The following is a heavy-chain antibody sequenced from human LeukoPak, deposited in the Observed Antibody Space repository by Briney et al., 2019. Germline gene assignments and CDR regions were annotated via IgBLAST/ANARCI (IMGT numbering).Heavy chain of an antibody. CDR3: ARDPYYYDSSGYSTDLDY. J-gene: IGHJ4*02. D-gene: IGHD3-22*01. CDR1: GYTFTSYY. V-gene: IGHV1-46*01. Sequence: ASVTVSCKASGYTFTSYYMHWVRQAPGQGLEWMGIINPSGGSTSYAQKFQGRVTMTRDMSTSTVYMELSSLRSEDTAVYYCARDPYYYDSSGYSTDLDYWGQGTLVTVSS. CDR2: INPSGGST.